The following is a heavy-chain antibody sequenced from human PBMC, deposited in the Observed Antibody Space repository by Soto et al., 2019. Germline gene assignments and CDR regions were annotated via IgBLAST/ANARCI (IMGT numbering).Heavy chain of an antibody. Sequence: GGSLRLSCAASGFTFSSYDMHWVRQATGKGLEWVSAIGTAGDTYYPGSVKGRFTISRENAKNSLYLQMNSLRAGDTAVYYCARGRFGWWFDPWGQGTLVTVSS. CDR1: GFTFSSYD. V-gene: IGHV3-13*01. CDR2: IGTAGDT. J-gene: IGHJ5*02. D-gene: IGHD3-10*01. CDR3: ARGRFGWWFDP.